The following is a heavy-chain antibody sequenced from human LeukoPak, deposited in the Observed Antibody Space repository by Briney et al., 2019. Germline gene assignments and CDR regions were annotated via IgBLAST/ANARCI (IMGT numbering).Heavy chain of an antibody. V-gene: IGHV1-46*01. Sequence: ASVKVSCKASGYTFSDHHMHWVRQAPGQGLEWMGKISPDSGSTTYAQNFQDRVTMTRDTSTSTAYMELNSLRSEDTAVYLCARDTYGSDYWGQGTLVTVSS. CDR3: ARDTYGSDY. CDR2: ISPDSGST. J-gene: IGHJ4*02. CDR1: GYTFSDHH. D-gene: IGHD3-10*01.